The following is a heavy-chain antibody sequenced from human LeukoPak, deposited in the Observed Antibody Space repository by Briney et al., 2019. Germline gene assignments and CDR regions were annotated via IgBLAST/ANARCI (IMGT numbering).Heavy chain of an antibody. V-gene: IGHV3-11*06. J-gene: IGHJ3*02. CDR1: GFSFGDDY. D-gene: IGHD4-23*01. CDR2: ISNSGSYT. CDR3: AKDYGGDRRAFDI. Sequence: GGSLRLSCAVSGFSFGDDYMSWIRQAPGQGLEWVSYISNSGSYTNYADSVKGRFTISRDNAKNTLYLQMNSLRAEDTAVYYCAKDYGGDRRAFDIWGQGTMVTVSS.